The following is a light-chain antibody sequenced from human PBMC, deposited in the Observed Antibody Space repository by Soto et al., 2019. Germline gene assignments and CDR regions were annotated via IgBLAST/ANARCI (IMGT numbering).Light chain of an antibody. J-gene: IGKJ5*01. CDR2: DAS. Sequence: QTTLSLCLGERATLPWRASQSVSSYLAWYQQKPGQSPRLLIYDASNRATGIPARFSGSGSGTDFTLTISSLEPEDFAVYYCQQRSNWPITFGQGRLLEV. CDR3: QQRSNWPIT. CDR1: QSVSSY. V-gene: IGKV3-11*01.